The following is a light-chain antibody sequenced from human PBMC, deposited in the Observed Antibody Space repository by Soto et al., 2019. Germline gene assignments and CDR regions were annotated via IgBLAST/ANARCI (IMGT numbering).Light chain of an antibody. CDR1: QPISSS. J-gene: IGKJ1*01. CDR3: QQYMSYS. Sequence: DIQMTQSPPTLSASVGDRVTITCRASQPISSSLAWYHQKPGKAPKLLIYDASNLESGVPSRFSGSGSGTESTLTISSLQPDDFATYYRQQYMSYSFGQGTKVDNK. V-gene: IGKV1-5*01. CDR2: DAS.